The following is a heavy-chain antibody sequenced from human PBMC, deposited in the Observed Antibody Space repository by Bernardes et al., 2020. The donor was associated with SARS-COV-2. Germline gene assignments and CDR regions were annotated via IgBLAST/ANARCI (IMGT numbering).Heavy chain of an antibody. Sequence: GGSLRLSCVASGFTFSNAWMNWVRQAPGKGLEWVGRIKSKAHGGTTDYAAPVKGRFTISRDDSKNTLYLQMNSLKIEDTAVYYCTTGDSSGWYGGGDHWGQGTLVTVSS. CDR2: IKSKAHGGTT. CDR3: TTGDSSGWYGGGDH. CDR1: GFTFSNAW. J-gene: IGHJ4*02. V-gene: IGHV3-15*07. D-gene: IGHD6-19*01.